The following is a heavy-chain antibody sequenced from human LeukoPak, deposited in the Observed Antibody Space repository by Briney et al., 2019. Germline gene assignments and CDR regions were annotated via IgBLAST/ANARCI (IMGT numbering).Heavy chain of an antibody. J-gene: IGHJ4*02. CDR1: GFTFSSYS. D-gene: IGHD3-22*01. V-gene: IGHV3-21*01. CDR2: ISSSSSYI. CDR3: ARSSGYYYALGY. Sequence: GGSLRLSCAASGFTFSSYSMNWVRQAPGKGLEWVSSISSSSSYIYYADSVKGRFPISRDNAKNSLYLQMNSLRAEDTAVYYCARSSGYYYALGYWGQGTLVTVSS.